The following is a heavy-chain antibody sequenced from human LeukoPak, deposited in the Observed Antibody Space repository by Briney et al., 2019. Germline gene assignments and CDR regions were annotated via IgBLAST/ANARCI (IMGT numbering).Heavy chain of an antibody. V-gene: IGHV4-38-2*02. CDR2: IYHSGST. Sequence: PSETLSLTCTVSGYSISSGYYWGWIRQPPGKGLEWVGSIYHSGSTYYNPALKSRVTMSVDTSKNQFSLKLSSVTAADTAVYYCARDRGYNWNDNYYYYMDVWGKGTTVTVSS. J-gene: IGHJ6*03. D-gene: IGHD1-1*01. CDR3: ARDRGYNWNDNYYYYMDV. CDR1: GYSISSGYY.